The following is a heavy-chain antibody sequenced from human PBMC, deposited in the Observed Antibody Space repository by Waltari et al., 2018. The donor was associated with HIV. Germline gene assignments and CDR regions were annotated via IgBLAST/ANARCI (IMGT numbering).Heavy chain of an antibody. CDR2: IKSTSDGRAT. CDR3: TTFEMGSARNF. J-gene: IGHJ4*02. D-gene: IGHD1-26*01. V-gene: IGHV3-15*05. CDR1: GLTIKHAW. Sequence: EVQLVESGGNLVKPGGSLRLSCEVSGLTIKHAWLSWVRQSPGKGLLWLGHIKSTSDGRATEYAAPVSGRFTISTDDFNSTLFLTLTRLKIEDTGVYYCTTFEMGSARNFWGQGTLVTVSS.